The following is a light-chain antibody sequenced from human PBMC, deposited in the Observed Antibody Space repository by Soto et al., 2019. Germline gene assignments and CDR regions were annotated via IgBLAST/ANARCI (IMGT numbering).Light chain of an antibody. J-gene: IGKJ4*01. V-gene: IGKV3-15*01. CDR3: QQYNNWPPLT. CDR1: QSVTTN. Sequence: EVVMTQSPATLSVSPGERVTFSCRASQSVTTNLAWYQHKPGQSPRLLISDASTRATGIPARFSGSGSGTEFTLTISSLQSEDFAVYYCQQYNNWPPLTFGGGTKVDIK. CDR2: DAS.